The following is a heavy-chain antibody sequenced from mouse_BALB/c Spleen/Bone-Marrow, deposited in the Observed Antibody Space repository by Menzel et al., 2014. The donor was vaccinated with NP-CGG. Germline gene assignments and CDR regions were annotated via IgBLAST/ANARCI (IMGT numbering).Heavy chain of an antibody. Sequence: LQQSGSELVRPGASVKLSCKASGHTFTSYWMHWVKQRPGQGLEWIGNIYPGTGSTNYDEKFKTKATLTVDTSSSTAYMQLSSLTSEDSAVYYCARWLLLDYWGQGTTLTVSS. D-gene: IGHD2-3*01. J-gene: IGHJ2*01. CDR1: GHTFTSYW. CDR3: ARWLLLDY. CDR2: IYPGTGST. V-gene: IGHV1S22*01.